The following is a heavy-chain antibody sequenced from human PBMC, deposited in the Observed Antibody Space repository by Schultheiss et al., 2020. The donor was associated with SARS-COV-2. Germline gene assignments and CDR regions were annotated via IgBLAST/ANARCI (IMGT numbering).Heavy chain of an antibody. CDR3: ARETLDSSWYTRRWSIRYGMDV. CDR1: GFTFSSYS. Sequence: GGSLRLSCAASGFTFSSYSMNWVRQAPGKGLEWVSSISSSSSYIYYADSVKGRFTISRDNAKNSLYLQMNSLSAEDTAVYYCARETLDSSWYTRRWSIRYGMDVWGQGTTVTVSS. V-gene: IGHV3-21*01. D-gene: IGHD6-13*01. J-gene: IGHJ6*02. CDR2: ISSSSSYI.